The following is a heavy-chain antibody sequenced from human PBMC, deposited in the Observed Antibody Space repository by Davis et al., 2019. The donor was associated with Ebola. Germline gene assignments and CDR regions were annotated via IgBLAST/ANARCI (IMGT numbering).Heavy chain of an antibody. CDR3: ARGTHYAHDY. CDR2: TNSDGSIT. D-gene: IGHD2-2*01. CDR1: GFISSSYW. J-gene: IGHJ4*02. Sequence: GESLKISCAASGFISSSYWMHWVRQAPGKGLVWVSRTNSDGSITSYADSVKGRFTISRDNAKNTLYLQMNSLRDEDTAVYYCARGTHYAHDYWGQGTLVTVSS. V-gene: IGHV3-74*01.